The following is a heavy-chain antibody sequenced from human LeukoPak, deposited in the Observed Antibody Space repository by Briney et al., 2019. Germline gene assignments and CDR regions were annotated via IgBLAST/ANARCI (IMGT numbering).Heavy chain of an antibody. CDR2: IYYSGST. V-gene: IGHV4-61*01. J-gene: IGHJ4*02. D-gene: IGHD5-18*01. CDR1: GGSFSSGSYY. CDR3: AREAMYSYGNNFDY. Sequence: SETLSLTCTVSGGSFSSGSYYWSWIRQPPGKGLEWIGYIYYSGSTNYNPSLKSRVTISVDTSKNQFSLKLSSVTAADTAVYHCAREAMYSYGNNFDYWGQGTLVTVSS.